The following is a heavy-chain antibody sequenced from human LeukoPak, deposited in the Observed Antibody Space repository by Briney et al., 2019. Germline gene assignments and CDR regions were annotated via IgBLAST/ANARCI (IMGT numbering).Heavy chain of an antibody. CDR3: ARRGP. CDR1: GFTFSSYS. Sequence: PGGSLRLSCAASGFTFSSYSMNWVRQAPGKGPEWVSYISSSSNNIYYADSVKGRFTISRDDAKNSLYLQMNSLRAEDTAVYYCARRGPWGQGTLVTVSS. V-gene: IGHV3-48*01. J-gene: IGHJ5*02. CDR2: ISSSSNNI.